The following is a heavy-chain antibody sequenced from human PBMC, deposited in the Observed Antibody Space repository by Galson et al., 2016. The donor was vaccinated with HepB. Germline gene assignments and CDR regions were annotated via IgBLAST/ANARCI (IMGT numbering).Heavy chain of an antibody. D-gene: IGHD3-22*01. CDR1: GFTFSNYA. Sequence: SLRLSCAASGFTFSNYAIHWVRQAPGKGLEWVSYISYSGSDMNYIDSVKGRFTIARDNAKNSLYLQMNSLRAEDTGIYYCAKDYFYDTSDYDAYYFDYWGQGTLVTVSS. CDR3: AKDYFYDTSDYDAYYFDY. CDR2: ISYSGSDM. V-gene: IGHV3-48*03. J-gene: IGHJ4*02.